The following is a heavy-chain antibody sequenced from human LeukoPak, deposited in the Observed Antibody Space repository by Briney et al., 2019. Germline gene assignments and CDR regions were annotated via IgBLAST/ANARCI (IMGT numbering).Heavy chain of an antibody. D-gene: IGHD3-10*01. CDR2: ISYDGSNK. CDR3: ARDGDTMVRGANHAFDI. V-gene: IGHV3-30-3*01. CDR1: GFTFSSYA. Sequence: GGSLRLSCAASGFTFSSYAMHWVRQAPGKGLEWVAVISYDGSNKYYADSVKGRFTISRDNSKNTLYLQMNSLRAEDTAVYYCARDGDTMVRGANHAFDIWGQGTMVTVSS. J-gene: IGHJ3*02.